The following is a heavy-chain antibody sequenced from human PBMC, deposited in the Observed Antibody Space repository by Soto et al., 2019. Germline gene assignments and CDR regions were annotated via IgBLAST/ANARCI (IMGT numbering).Heavy chain of an antibody. D-gene: IGHD2-2*01. V-gene: IGHV1-69*04. Sequence: ASVKVSCKASGGTFSSYTISWVRQAPGQGLEWMGRIIPILGIANYAQKFQGRVTITADKSTSTAYMELSSLRSEDAAVYYCARDCSSTSCLQTNWFDPWGQGTLVTVSS. CDR3: ARDCSSTSCLQTNWFDP. CDR1: GGTFSSYT. CDR2: IIPILGIA. J-gene: IGHJ5*02.